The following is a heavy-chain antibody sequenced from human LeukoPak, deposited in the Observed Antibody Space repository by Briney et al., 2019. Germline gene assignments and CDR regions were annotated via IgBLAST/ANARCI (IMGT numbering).Heavy chain of an antibody. J-gene: IGHJ4*02. V-gene: IGHV1-8*01. CDR2: MNPSTGDT. CDR1: GYTFTGYD. CDR3: TRGSLSGSSRDY. Sequence: ASVRVSCKASGYTFTGYDINWVRQAIGQGLEWMGWMNPSTGDTGYAQKFQGRVTMTRNTSVDTAFMELSGLGSEDTAVYYCTRGSLSGSSRDYWGQATLVTVSS. D-gene: IGHD1-26*01.